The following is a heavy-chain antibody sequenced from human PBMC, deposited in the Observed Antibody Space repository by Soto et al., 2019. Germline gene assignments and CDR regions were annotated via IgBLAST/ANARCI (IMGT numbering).Heavy chain of an antibody. V-gene: IGHV4-59*08. Sequence: GGSSQIYYWSWIRQPPGKGLEWIGQIYYSGSTNYNPSLESRVTMSVDPSKNQFFLRLSSVTAADTAVYYCVTYGDYLKWFDPWVQGTLVTVSS. J-gene: IGHJ5*02. CDR3: VTYGDYLKWFDP. CDR2: IYYSGST. D-gene: IGHD4-17*01. CDR1: GGSSQIYY.